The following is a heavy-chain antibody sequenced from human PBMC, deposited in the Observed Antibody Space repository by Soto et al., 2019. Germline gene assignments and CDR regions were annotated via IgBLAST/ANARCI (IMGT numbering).Heavy chain of an antibody. J-gene: IGHJ4*02. Sequence: SETLSLTCTVSGGSISSYYWSWIRQPPGKGLEWIGYIYYSGSTNYNPSLKSRVTISVDTSKNQFSLNLSSVTAADTAVYYCARARGGYYDYWGQGTLVTVSS. CDR3: ARARGGYYDY. CDR1: GGSISSYY. CDR2: IYYSGST. V-gene: IGHV4-59*01. D-gene: IGHD3-22*01.